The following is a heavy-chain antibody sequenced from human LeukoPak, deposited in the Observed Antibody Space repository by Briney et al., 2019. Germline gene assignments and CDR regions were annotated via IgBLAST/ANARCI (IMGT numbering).Heavy chain of an antibody. Sequence: PSETLSLTCAVYGGSFSGYYWSWIRQPPGKGLEWIGEINHRGSTNYNPSLKSRVTISVDTSKNQFSLKLSSVTAADTAVYYCARGPWFGPWGQGTLVTVSS. CDR1: GGSFSGYY. J-gene: IGHJ5*02. CDR2: INHRGST. V-gene: IGHV4-34*01. CDR3: ARGPWFGP.